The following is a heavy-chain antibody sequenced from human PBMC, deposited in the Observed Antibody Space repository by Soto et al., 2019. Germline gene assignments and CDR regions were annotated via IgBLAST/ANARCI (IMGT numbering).Heavy chain of an antibody. CDR1: GFTFRDYY. D-gene: IGHD4-17*01. CDR2: IHSSGSTI. Sequence: QLQLVESGGGLVKPGGSLRLSCAASGFTFRDYYMSWIRQAPGKGLEWVAYIHSSGSTIYYADSVKGRFTISRDNAKNSLYLQMNSLRDEDTAVYYCARDRATTVTTEPDYWGQGTLVTVSS. J-gene: IGHJ4*02. CDR3: ARDRATTVTTEPDY. V-gene: IGHV3-11*04.